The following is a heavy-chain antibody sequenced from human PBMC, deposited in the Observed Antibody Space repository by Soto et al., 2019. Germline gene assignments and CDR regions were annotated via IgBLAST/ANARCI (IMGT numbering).Heavy chain of an antibody. CDR2: ISGSGGST. D-gene: IGHD1-26*01. CDR1: GFTFSTYA. V-gene: IGHV3-23*01. J-gene: IGHJ4*02. CDR3: AVRKTGSFFDY. Sequence: LGGSLRLSCAASGFTFSTYAMSWVRQAPGKGLEWVSAISGSGGSTYYTDSVKGRFTISRDNSKNTLYLQMNSLRAEDTAVYYCAVRKTGSFFDYWGQGTLVTVSS.